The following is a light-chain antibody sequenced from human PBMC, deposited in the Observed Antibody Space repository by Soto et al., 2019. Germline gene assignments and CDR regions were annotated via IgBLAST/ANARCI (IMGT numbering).Light chain of an antibody. CDR2: AAS. CDR3: LQDHNYPLT. J-gene: IGKJ4*01. Sequence: AIQMTQSPSSLSVSVGDRVTITCRASQGIGNDVGWYQQKPGKAPKLLIYAASSLQGGVPSRFSGSRSGTDFTLTISSLQPEDFATYYCLQDHNYPLTFGGGTKVEIK. V-gene: IGKV1-6*01. CDR1: QGIGND.